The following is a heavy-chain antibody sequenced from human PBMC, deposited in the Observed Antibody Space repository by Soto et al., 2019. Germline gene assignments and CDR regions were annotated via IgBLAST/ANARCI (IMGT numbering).Heavy chain of an antibody. CDR3: ACKQWVVPNWFDP. CDR1: GGSISSSYL. CDR2: MYHTGST. D-gene: IGHD6-19*01. V-gene: IGHV4-4*02. J-gene: IGHJ5*02. Sequence: QVQLQESGPGLVKPSGTLSLTCAVSGGSISSSYLWSWVRQPPRKGLEWIGGMYHTGSTNYNPSLKERVTISVDKSKNQSCLKVSFVTAAGTAVYYCACKQWVVPNWFDPWGQGILVTVSS.